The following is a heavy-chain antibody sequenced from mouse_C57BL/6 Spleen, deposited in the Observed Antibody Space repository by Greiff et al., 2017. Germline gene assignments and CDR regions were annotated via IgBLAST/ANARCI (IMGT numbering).Heavy chain of an antibody. CDR3: ARDGYGSSYPAWFAY. Sequence: DVKLMESGGGLVKPGGSLKLSCAASGFTFSSYAMSWVRQTPEKRLEWVATISDGGSYTYYPDNVKGRFTISRDNAKNNLYLQMSHLKSEDTAMYYCARDGYGSSYPAWFAYWGQGTLVTVSA. CDR2: ISDGGSYT. D-gene: IGHD1-1*01. J-gene: IGHJ3*01. V-gene: IGHV5-4*01. CDR1: GFTFSSYA.